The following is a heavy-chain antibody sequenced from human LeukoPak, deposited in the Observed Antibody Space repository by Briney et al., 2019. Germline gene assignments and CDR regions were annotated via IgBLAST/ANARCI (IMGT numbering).Heavy chain of an antibody. CDR1: GYTFTSYA. Sequence: ASVKVSCKASGYTFTSYAMNWVRQAPGQGLEWMGWINTNTGNPTYAQGFTGRFVFSLDTSVSTAYLQISSLKAEDTAVYYCARVGSAPQYCSSTSCPVWFDPWGQGTLVTVSS. CDR2: INTNTGNP. J-gene: IGHJ5*02. D-gene: IGHD2-2*01. CDR3: ARVGSAPQYCSSTSCPVWFDP. V-gene: IGHV7-4-1*02.